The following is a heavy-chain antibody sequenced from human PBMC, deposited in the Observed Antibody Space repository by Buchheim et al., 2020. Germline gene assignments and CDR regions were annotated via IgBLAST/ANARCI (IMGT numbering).Heavy chain of an antibody. J-gene: IGHJ6*03. D-gene: IGHD6-19*01. CDR2: IYYGGST. CDR1: GGSISNSDSYY. CDR3: ARRRAGYSSGWYNYYYYMDV. V-gene: IGHV4-39*01. Sequence: QQQLQESGPGLVKPSETLSLTCTVSGGSISNSDSYYWGWIRQPPGKGLEWIGSIYYGGSTYYNPSLKSRVTISVDTSKNQFSLKLSSVTAADTAVYYCARRRAGYSSGWYNYYYYMDVWGKGTT.